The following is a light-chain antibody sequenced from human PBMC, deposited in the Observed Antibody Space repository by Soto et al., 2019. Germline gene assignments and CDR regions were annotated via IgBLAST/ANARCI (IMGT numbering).Light chain of an antibody. V-gene: IGKV1-5*03. J-gene: IGKJ1*01. CDR3: QQYESYWT. Sequence: DLQMTQSPSTLSASVGDRVTITCRASQSITRWLAWYQQKPGKTPRLLIYEASTLADGVPSRFSGSGSETDFTLTINSLQPDDFATYYCQQYESYWTFGQGTKVDI. CDR1: QSITRW. CDR2: EAS.